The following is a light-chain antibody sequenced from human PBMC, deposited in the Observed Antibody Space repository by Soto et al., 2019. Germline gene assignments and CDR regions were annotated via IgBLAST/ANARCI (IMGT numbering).Light chain of an antibody. CDR2: DVT. V-gene: IGLV2-14*03. CDR1: SSDVGAYNL. Sequence: QSALTQPASVSGSPGQSIAISCTGTSSDVGAYNLVSWYQQHPGQAPKLMIYDVTARPSGVSNRFSGSKSGNTASLTISGLQAEAEADYYCSSSTGSTTVVFGGGTKLTVL. CDR3: SSSTGSTTVV. J-gene: IGLJ2*01.